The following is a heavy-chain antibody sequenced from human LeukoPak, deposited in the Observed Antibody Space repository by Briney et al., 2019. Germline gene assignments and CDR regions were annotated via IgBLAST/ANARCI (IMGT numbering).Heavy chain of an antibody. D-gene: IGHD2-2*01. V-gene: IGHV1-2*02. CDR2: INPNSSGT. Sequence: ASVKVSCKASGYTFTGYYMHWVRQAPGQGLEWMGWINPNSSGTNYAQKFQGRVTMTRDTSISTAYMELSRLRSDDTAVYYCARGAGGTVVVPAGLFDYWGQGTLVTVSS. J-gene: IGHJ4*02. CDR1: GYTFTGYY. CDR3: ARGAGGTVVVPAGLFDY.